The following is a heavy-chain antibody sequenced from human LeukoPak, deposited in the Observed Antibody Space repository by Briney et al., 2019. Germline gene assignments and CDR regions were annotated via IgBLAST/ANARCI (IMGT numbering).Heavy chain of an antibody. Sequence: GESLRISCKGSGYSFTSYWIGWVRQMPGKGLEWMGIIYPGDSDTRYSPSFQGQVTISADKSTSTAYLQWSSLKASDTAMYYCATPGRYCSGGSCMTDAFDIWGQGTMVTVSS. CDR2: IYPGDSDT. J-gene: IGHJ3*02. V-gene: IGHV5-51*01. CDR1: GYSFTSYW. CDR3: ATPGRYCSGGSCMTDAFDI. D-gene: IGHD2-15*01.